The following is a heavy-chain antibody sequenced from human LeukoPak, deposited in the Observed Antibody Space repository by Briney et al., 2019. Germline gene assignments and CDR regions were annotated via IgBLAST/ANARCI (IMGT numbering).Heavy chain of an antibody. Sequence: SSETLSLTCAGYGGSFSGYYWSWIRQPPGKGLEWIGEINHSGSTNYNPSLKSRVTISVDTSKNQFSLKLSSVTAAGTAVYYCARGRIQDYWGQGTLVTVSS. CDR2: INHSGST. D-gene: IGHD5-18*01. CDR3: ARGRIQDY. CDR1: GGSFSGYY. J-gene: IGHJ4*02. V-gene: IGHV4-34*01.